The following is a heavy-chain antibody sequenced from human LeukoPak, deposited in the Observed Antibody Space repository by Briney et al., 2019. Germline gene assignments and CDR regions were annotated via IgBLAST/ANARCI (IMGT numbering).Heavy chain of an antibody. CDR1: GFTFSSYW. CDR2: IKQDGNEK. V-gene: IGHV3-7*03. J-gene: IGHJ6*04. CDR3: ARKVVVVVAANYYYYYGMDV. D-gene: IGHD2-15*01. Sequence: GGSLRLSCAASGFTFSSYWMSWVRQAPGKGLEWVANIKQDGNEKYYVDSVKGRFTISRDNAKNSLYLQMNSLRAEDTAVYYCARKVVVVVAANYYYYYGMDVWGKGTTVTVSS.